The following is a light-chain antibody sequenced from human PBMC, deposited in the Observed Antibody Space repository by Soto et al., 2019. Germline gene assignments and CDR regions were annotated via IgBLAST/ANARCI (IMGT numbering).Light chain of an antibody. V-gene: IGKV3-15*01. Sequence: EIVMPQSPATLSLSPGERATLSCRASQSVSSYLAWYQQKPGQAPRLLIYDASNRATGIPDRFSGSGSGTEFTLTISSLQSEDFAVYYCQQYTVWPFTFGGGTKVDI. CDR3: QQYTVWPFT. J-gene: IGKJ4*01. CDR2: DAS. CDR1: QSVSSY.